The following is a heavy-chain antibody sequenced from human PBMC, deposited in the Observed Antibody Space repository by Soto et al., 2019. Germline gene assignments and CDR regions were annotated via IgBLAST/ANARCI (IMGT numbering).Heavy chain of an antibody. D-gene: IGHD1-26*01. V-gene: IGHV1-18*04. CDR3: ARASGRAYWFDP. CDR1: GYIFNDYY. J-gene: IGHJ5*02. Sequence: ASLKVSCKASGYIFNDYYIHWVRQAPGQGLEWMGWISPYNGGTNFAQKLQGRVTMTTDTSTSTAYMELRSLRSDDTAVYYCARASGRAYWFDPWGQGTLVTVS. CDR2: ISPYNGGT.